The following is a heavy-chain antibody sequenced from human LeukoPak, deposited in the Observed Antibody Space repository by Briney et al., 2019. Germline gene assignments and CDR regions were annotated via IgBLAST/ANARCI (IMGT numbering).Heavy chain of an antibody. V-gene: IGHV3-23*01. Sequence: GGSLRLSCAASGFTFSSYAMSWVRQAPGKGLEWVSAISGSGGSTYYADSVKGRFTISRDNSKNTLYLQMNSLRAEDTAVYYCATSRAGGSGYYSTFDYWGQGTLVTVSS. CDR3: ATSRAGGSGYYSTFDY. J-gene: IGHJ4*02. CDR2: ISGSGGST. CDR1: GFTFSSYA. D-gene: IGHD3-22*01.